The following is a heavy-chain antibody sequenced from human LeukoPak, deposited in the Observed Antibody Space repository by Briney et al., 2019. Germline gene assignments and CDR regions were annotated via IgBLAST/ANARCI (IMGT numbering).Heavy chain of an antibody. CDR1: GGSLSSDF. J-gene: IGHJ3*02. Sequence: SGTLSLSRTVSGGSLSSDFWSWMRQPPGKGREWRGYIYYSESTHYNTSLKSRVTISVDTPKNQFSLKLSSVTAADTAVYYCARVRFLEWLPDAFDIWGQGTMVTVSS. D-gene: IGHD3-3*01. CDR3: ARVRFLEWLPDAFDI. V-gene: IGHV4-59*01. CDR2: IYYSEST.